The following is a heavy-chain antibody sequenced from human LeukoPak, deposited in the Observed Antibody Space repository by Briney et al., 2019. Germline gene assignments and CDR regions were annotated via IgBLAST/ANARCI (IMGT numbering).Heavy chain of an antibody. CDR1: GGSISSYY. Sequence: SETLSLTCTVSGGSISSYYWSWNRQPAGKGLEWIGRIYTSGSTNYNPSLKSRVTMSVDTSKNQFSLKLSSVTAADTAVYYCARPLLAAGDAFDIWGQGTMVTVSS. J-gene: IGHJ3*02. CDR2: IYTSGST. V-gene: IGHV4-4*07. CDR3: ARPLLAAGDAFDI. D-gene: IGHD6-13*01.